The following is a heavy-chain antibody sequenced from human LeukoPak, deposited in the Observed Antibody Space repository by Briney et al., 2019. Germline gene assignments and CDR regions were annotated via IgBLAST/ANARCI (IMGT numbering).Heavy chain of an antibody. J-gene: IGHJ4*02. V-gene: IGHV1-18*04. CDR1: GYTFTNYG. Sequence: GASVMVSCKASGYTFTNYGISWVRQAPGQGVEWMAWISANNGETRYAQNLQGRVTMTTDTPTSTAYMELRSLRSDDTAAYYCARVPPSAHQLLSSDYWGQGTQVTVSS. CDR3: ARVPPSAHQLLSSDY. CDR2: ISANNGET. D-gene: IGHD2-2*01.